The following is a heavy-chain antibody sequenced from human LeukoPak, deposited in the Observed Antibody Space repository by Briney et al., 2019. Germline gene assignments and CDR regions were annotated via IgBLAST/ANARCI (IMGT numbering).Heavy chain of an antibody. V-gene: IGHV4-59*01. CDR3: ASHRKGGAFDI. CDR1: GGSISSYY. CDR2: IYYSGST. J-gene: IGHJ3*02. D-gene: IGHD3-16*01. Sequence: SETLSLTCTVSGGSISSYYWSWIRQPPGKGLEWIGYIYYSGSTNYNPSLKSRVTISVDTSKYQFSLKLSSVTAADTAVYYCASHRKGGAFDIWGQGTMVTVSS.